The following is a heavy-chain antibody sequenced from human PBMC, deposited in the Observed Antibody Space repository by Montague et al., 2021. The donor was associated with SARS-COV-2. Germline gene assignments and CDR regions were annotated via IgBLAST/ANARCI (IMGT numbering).Heavy chain of an antibody. Sequence: SETLSLTCTVSGGSIRSTTFYWGWIRQSPGKGLEWLGYIYEGDTTYYNPSLKSRVAISLDTPNNQFSLKITSLIVADTAIYYCVTPGKTAVAGQFDYWGPGILVTVSA. D-gene: IGHD6-19*01. CDR1: GGSIRSTTFY. CDR2: IYEGDTT. J-gene: IGHJ4*02. CDR3: VTPGKTAVAGQFDY. V-gene: IGHV4-39*07.